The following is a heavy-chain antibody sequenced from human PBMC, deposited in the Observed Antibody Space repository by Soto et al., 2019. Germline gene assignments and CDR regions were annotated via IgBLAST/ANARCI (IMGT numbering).Heavy chain of an antibody. J-gene: IGHJ6*02. CDR2: IIPIFGTA. Sequence: QVQLVQSGAEVKKPGSSVKVSCKASGGTFSSYAISWVRQAPGQGLEWMGGIIPIFGTANYAQKFQGRVTITADESTSKTYMELSSLRSEDTAVYYCASEQELHYYYGMDVWGQGTTVTVSS. V-gene: IGHV1-69*12. CDR3: ASEQELHYYYGMDV. D-gene: IGHD4-4*01. CDR1: GGTFSSYA.